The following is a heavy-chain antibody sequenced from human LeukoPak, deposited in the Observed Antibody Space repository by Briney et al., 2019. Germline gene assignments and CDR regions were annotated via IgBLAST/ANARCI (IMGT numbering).Heavy chain of an antibody. D-gene: IGHD2-8*01. CDR1: GFTFSTYW. CDR3: ARDNNGPGY. V-gene: IGHV3-7*01. J-gene: IGHJ4*02. Sequence: EGSLRLSCAASGFTFSTYWMTWVRQAPGKGLEWVANIKQDDSEIYYVDSVKGRFTISRDNAKNSLYLQMNSLRAEDTAVYYCARDNNGPGYWGQGTLVTVSS. CDR2: IKQDDSEI.